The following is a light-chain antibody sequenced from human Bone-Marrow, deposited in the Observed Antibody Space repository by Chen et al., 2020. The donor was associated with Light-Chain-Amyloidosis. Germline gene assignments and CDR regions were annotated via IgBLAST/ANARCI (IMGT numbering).Light chain of an antibody. CDR1: NIGSTS. V-gene: IGLV3-21*02. CDR3: QVWDRSSDRPV. J-gene: IGLJ3*02. CDR2: DDS. Sequence: SYGLTQPSSVSVAPGQTATHAWGGTNIGSTSVHWYQQTPGQAPLLVVYDDSDRPSGIPERLSGSNSGNTATLTISRVEAGDEADYYCQVWDRSSDRPVFGGGTKLTVL.